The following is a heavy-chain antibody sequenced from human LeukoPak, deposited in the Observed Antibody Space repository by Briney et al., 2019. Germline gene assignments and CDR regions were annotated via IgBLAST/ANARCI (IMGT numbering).Heavy chain of an antibody. Sequence: GASVKVSCKASGYNFIPYAMNWVGQAPGQGVGGLGWINTNTGMPTYAQGFTGRFVFSLDTSVSTAYLQISSLKAEDTAMYYCAKSASSGIYPDAFDIWGQGTMVTVS. D-gene: IGHD1-26*01. CDR1: GYNFIPYA. J-gene: IGHJ3*02. V-gene: IGHV7-4-1*02. CDR3: AKSASSGIYPDAFDI. CDR2: INTNTGMP.